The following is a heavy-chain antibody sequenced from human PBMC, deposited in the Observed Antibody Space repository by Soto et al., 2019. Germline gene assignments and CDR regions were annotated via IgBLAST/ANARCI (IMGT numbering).Heavy chain of an antibody. D-gene: IGHD6-13*01. J-gene: IGHJ5*02. V-gene: IGHV1-3*05. Sequence: QVQLVQSGAEEKKPGASVKVSCKASGYTFTSYAMHWVRQAPGQRLEWMGWINAGNGNTKYSQKFQGRVTITRDTSASTAYRALSSLRSEDTAVYYCARDRQQLNWFAPWGQGTLVTVSS. CDR3: ARDRQQLNWFAP. CDR1: GYTFTSYA. CDR2: INAGNGNT.